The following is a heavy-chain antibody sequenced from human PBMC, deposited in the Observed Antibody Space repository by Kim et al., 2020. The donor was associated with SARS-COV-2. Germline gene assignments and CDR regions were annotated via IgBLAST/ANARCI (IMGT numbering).Heavy chain of an antibody. CDR1: GGSFSGYH. Sequence: SETLSLTCAVYGGSFSGYHWSWIRQPPGKGLEWIGEIDHGGSINYNPSLKSRVTISIDTSKNQFSLKLTSVTAADTGIYFCARGRAGVVPSPILGIGPHYDYFMMDCWGHGTTVTVSS. CDR2: IDHGGSI. D-gene: IGHD3-3*01. CDR3: ARGRAGVVPSPILGIGPHYDYFMMDC. V-gene: IGHV4-34*01. J-gene: IGHJ6*02.